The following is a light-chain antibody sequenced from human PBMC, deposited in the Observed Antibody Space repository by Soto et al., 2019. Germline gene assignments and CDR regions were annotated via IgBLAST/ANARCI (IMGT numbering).Light chain of an antibody. V-gene: IGKV3-20*01. CDR1: QSISSTY. CDR2: GTS. J-gene: IGKJ3*01. Sequence: EFVLTQSPGTLSLSPGERATLSCRTSQSISSTYLAWYQQKPGQAPRLLMSGTSRRATGIPDRFSGSGSGTDFTLSISRLEPEDFAVYYCQHYGDSAPFTFGPGTKVDI. CDR3: QHYGDSAPFT.